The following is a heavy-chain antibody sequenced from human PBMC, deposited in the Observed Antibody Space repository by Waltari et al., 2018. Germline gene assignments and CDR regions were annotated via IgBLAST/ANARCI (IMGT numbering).Heavy chain of an antibody. CDR3: ARDSYYYDSSEDAFDI. CDR1: GFTFSSYW. D-gene: IGHD3-22*01. V-gene: IGHV3-7*01. CDR2: IKQDGSEK. Sequence: EVQLVESGGGVVQPGGSLRLSCAASGFTFSSYWMSWVRQAPGKGLEWVANIKQDGSEKSYVDSVKGRFTISRDNAKNSLYLQMNSLRAEDTAVYYCARDSYYYDSSEDAFDIWGQGTMVTVSS. J-gene: IGHJ3*02.